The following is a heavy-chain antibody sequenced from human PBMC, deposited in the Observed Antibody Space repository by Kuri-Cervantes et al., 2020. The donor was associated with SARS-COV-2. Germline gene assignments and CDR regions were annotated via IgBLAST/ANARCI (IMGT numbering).Heavy chain of an antibody. CDR2: ISSSSYI. J-gene: IGHJ3*02. CDR1: GFTFSSYS. V-gene: IGHV3-21*04. CDR3: AKDMGEWDAFDI. D-gene: IGHD1-26*01. Sequence: ETLSLTCAASGFTFSSYSMNWIRQAPGKGLEWVSSISSSSYIYYADSVKGRFTISRDNAKNSLYLQMNSLRAEDMALYYCAKDMGEWDAFDIWGQGTMVTVSS.